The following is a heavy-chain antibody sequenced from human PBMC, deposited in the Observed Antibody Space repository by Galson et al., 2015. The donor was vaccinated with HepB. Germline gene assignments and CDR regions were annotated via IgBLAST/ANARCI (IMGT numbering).Heavy chain of an antibody. Sequence: TLSLTCTVSGASITSSYWSWLRLPPEKRLEYIGYVYYTGSTNYNPSLNSRVTISVDTSKNQISLKLSSVTAEDTAVYYCARGYFDSRGYSNPFDVWGQGTMVTVSP. J-gene: IGHJ3*01. CDR3: ARGYFDSRGYSNPFDV. CDR1: GASITSSY. V-gene: IGHV4-59*01. CDR2: VYYTGST. D-gene: IGHD3-22*01.